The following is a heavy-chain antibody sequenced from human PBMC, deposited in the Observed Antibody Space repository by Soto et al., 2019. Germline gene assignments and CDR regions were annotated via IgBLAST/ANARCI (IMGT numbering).Heavy chain of an antibody. D-gene: IGHD4-17*01. CDR2: IWYDGSNK. Sequence: GGSLRLSCAASGFSFSSYGMHWVRQAPGKGLEWVAVIWYDGSNKYYVDSVKGRFTISRDNSKNTLYLQMNSLRAEDTAVYYCARDPKEDYGGNLVSSYYYYYGMDVWGQGTTDTVSS. J-gene: IGHJ6*02. V-gene: IGHV3-33*01. CDR3: ARDPKEDYGGNLVSSYYYYYGMDV. CDR1: GFSFSSYG.